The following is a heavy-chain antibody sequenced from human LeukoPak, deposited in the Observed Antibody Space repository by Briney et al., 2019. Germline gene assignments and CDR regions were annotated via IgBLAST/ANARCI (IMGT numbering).Heavy chain of an antibody. CDR3: ARSSISGWYDGYYFDY. CDR1: XXSISSYY. V-gene: IGHV4-59*08. Sequence: SETLSLTCTVXXXSISSYYWSWIRQPPGKGLEWIGYIYYSGSTNYNPSLKSRVTISVDTSKNQFSLKLSSVTAADTAVYYCARSSISGWYDGYYFDYWGQGTLVTVSS. J-gene: IGHJ4*02. D-gene: IGHD6-19*01. CDR2: IYYSGST.